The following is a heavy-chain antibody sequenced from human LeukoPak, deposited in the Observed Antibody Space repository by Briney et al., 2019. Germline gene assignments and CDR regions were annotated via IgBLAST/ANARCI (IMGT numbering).Heavy chain of an antibody. CDR1: GFTFSSYS. Sequence: GGSLRLSCAASGFTFSSYSMNWVRQAPGKGLEWVSSISSSSSYIYYADLVKGRLTISRDNAKNSLYLQMNSLRAEDTAVYYCARDVSSGWPAYYYYGMDVWGQGTTVTVSS. CDR2: ISSSSSYI. J-gene: IGHJ6*02. CDR3: ARDVSSGWPAYYYYGMDV. V-gene: IGHV3-21*01. D-gene: IGHD6-19*01.